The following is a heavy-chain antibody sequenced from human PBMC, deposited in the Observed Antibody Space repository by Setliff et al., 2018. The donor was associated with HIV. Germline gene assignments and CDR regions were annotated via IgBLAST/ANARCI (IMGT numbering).Heavy chain of an antibody. Sequence: ESLKISCKGYGYSFTNYWIAWVRQMPGKGLEWMGIIYPGDSDTRYSPSFQGQVTISADKSISTAYLQWSSLKAADTAMYYCAVWFGQVSGLHYWGQGTLVTVSS. CDR2: IYPGDSDT. D-gene: IGHD3-10*01. V-gene: IGHV5-51*01. J-gene: IGHJ4*02. CDR3: AVWFGQVSGLHY. CDR1: GYSFTNYW.